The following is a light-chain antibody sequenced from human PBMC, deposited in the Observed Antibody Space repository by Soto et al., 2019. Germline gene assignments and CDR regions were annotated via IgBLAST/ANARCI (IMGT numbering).Light chain of an antibody. V-gene: IGKV3-20*01. CDR3: QHYGSSGT. J-gene: IGKJ1*01. CDR2: GAS. Sequence: EIVLTQSPGTLSLSPGERATLSCRASQSVSNNYLAWYQQKPGQAPRLLIYGASNRATGIPDRFSGSGSGTDFTLTTSRPQSPDFAVSYCQHYGSSGTFGQGTKVDIK. CDR1: QSVSNNY.